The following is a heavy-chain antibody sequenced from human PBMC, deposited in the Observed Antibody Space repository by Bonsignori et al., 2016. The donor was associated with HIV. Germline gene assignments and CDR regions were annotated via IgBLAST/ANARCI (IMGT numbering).Heavy chain of an antibody. Sequence: GESLKISCAVSGFTFTNAWMSWVRQAPGKGLEWVGRIKSKTDGGTTDYAAPVKGRFTISRDDSKYTLYLQMNSLKTEDTAVYYCTTVQPYYDILTGYYRWDYWGQGTLVTVSS. J-gene: IGHJ4*02. CDR2: IKSKTDGGTT. D-gene: IGHD3-9*01. V-gene: IGHV3-15*01. CDR3: TTVQPYYDILTGYYRWDY. CDR1: GFTFTNAW.